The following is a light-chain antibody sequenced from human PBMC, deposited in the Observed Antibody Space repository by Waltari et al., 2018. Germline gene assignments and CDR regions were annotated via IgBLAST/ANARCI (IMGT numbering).Light chain of an antibody. J-gene: IGLJ3*02. Sequence: LVMTQSHSASASLGASVKLPCSLSRGSSSHVIAWLQQQPGKGPRYLMKVNSDGSHRKGDDIPDRFSASNSGTEYYLTISSLQSEDEADYYCQTGGHGTWVFGGGTKLTVL. CDR3: QTGGHGTWV. CDR2: VNSDGSH. CDR1: RGSSSHV. V-gene: IGLV4-69*01.